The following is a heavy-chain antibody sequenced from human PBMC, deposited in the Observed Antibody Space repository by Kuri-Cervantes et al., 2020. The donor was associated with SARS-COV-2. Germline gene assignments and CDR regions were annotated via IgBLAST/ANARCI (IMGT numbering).Heavy chain of an antibody. D-gene: IGHD6-13*01. CDR2: INEDGSEK. V-gene: IGHV3-7*03. Sequence: GGSLRLSCAASGFTFRSYWMGWVRQTPGKGLEWVANINEDGSEKYYVDPVKGRFTISRDNAKKSLYLQMNSLKAEDTAVYYCARDRIAFGYWGQGTLVTCYS. CDR1: GFTFRSYW. CDR3: ARDRIAFGY. J-gene: IGHJ4*02.